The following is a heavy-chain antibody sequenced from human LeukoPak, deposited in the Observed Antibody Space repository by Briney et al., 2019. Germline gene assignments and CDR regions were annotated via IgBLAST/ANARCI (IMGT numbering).Heavy chain of an antibody. D-gene: IGHD3-10*01. CDR1: GYTFTTYA. V-gene: IGHV1-3*01. J-gene: IGHJ5*02. CDR2: INPGNGDT. Sequence: GASVKVSCKASGYTFTTYAIHWVRQAPGQRLEWMGWINPGNGDTRYSQYFQGRVTITRDTSATTAYMELSSLRSEDTAVYYCARGPRFGELLWHWFDPWGQGTLVTVSS. CDR3: ARGPRFGELLWHWFDP.